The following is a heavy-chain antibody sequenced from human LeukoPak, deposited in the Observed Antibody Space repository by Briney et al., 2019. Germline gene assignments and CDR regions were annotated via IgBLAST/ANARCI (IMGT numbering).Heavy chain of an antibody. D-gene: IGHD3-16*01. J-gene: IGHJ4*02. CDR3: ARERGGFDH. CDR2: ISYDGNSK. Sequence: PGGSLRLSCAASGFTFSAYALHCVRQAPGKGLKWVAVISYDGNSKYYADSVKGRFTISRDNSKNTLYLQMNSLRPEDTAIYYCARERGGFDHWGQGTLVTVSS. CDR1: GFTFSAYA. V-gene: IGHV3-30*01.